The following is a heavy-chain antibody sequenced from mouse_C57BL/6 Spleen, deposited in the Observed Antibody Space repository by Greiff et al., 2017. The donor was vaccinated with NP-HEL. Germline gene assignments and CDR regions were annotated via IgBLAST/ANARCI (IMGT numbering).Heavy chain of an antibody. CDR1: GYSFTGYY. Sequence: EVQLQQSGPELVKPGASVKISCKASGYSFTGYYMNWVKQSPEKSLEWIGEINPSTGGTTYNQKFKAKATLTVDKSSSTAYMQLKSLTSEDSAVYYCARSGLLYYFDYWGQGTTLTVSS. D-gene: IGHD3-1*01. V-gene: IGHV1-42*01. CDR2: INPSTGGT. CDR3: ARSGLLYYFDY. J-gene: IGHJ2*01.